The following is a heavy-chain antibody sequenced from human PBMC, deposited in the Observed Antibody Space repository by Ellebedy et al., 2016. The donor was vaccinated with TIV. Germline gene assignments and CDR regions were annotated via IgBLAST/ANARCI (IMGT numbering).Heavy chain of an antibody. CDR1: GESFRGFY. V-gene: IGHV4-34*01. Sequence: SETLSLTXDVYGESFRGFYWTWIRQSPEKGLEWIGEVDDHGVTNCNPSLKRRVSMSVDTSTNQFSLKVNSVTAADTAVYYCARGQGNGRSDLDSWGQGSLVIVTS. CDR2: VDDHGVT. J-gene: IGHJ4*02. D-gene: IGHD2-8*01. CDR3: ARGQGNGRSDLDS.